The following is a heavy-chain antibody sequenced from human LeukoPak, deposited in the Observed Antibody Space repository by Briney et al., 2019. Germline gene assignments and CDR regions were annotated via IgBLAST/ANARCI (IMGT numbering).Heavy chain of an antibody. Sequence: GASVKVSCKASGYTFTGYYIHWVRQAPGQGLEWMGWITPHNGGTNYAQKFQGGVTMTRDTSISTAYMELSRLRSDDTAVYYCARTKNLCPGWFDHWGQRILVTVSS. J-gene: IGHJ5*02. CDR3: ARTKNLCPGWFDH. CDR1: GYTFTGYY. D-gene: IGHD1-14*01. CDR2: ITPHNGGT. V-gene: IGHV1-2*02.